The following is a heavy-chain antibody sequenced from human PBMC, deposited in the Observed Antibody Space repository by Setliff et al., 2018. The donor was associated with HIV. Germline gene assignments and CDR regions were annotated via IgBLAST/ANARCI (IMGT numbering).Heavy chain of an antibody. D-gene: IGHD1-1*01. J-gene: IGHJ6*03. Sequence: SETLSLTCTVSGGSIISSSYYWGWIRQPPGKGLEWIGTMYYRGRTYNNPSLKSRIALSADTSKNQFSLKLTSVTAADTAVYYCARDWNHYFYYMDVWGKGTTVTVSS. CDR3: ARDWNHYFYYMDV. CDR2: MYYRGRT. CDR1: GGSIISSSYY. V-gene: IGHV4-39*02.